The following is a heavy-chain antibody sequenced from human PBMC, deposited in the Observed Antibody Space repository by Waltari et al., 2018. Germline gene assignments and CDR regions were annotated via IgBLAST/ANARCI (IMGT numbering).Heavy chain of an antibody. J-gene: IGHJ5*02. V-gene: IGHV4-4*07. CDR1: GGSISSYY. CDR2: IYTSGST. D-gene: IGHD4-17*01. Sequence: QVQLQESGPGLVKPSETLSLTCTVSGGSISSYYWSWIRQPAGKGLEWIGRIYTSGSTNYTPSLKSRVTISVDKSKNQFSLKLSSVTAADTAVYYCARAIGDFEPNWFDPWGQGTLVTVSS. CDR3: ARAIGDFEPNWFDP.